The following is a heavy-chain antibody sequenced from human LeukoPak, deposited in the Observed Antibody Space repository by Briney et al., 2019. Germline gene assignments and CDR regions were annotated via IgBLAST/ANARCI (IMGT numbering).Heavy chain of an antibody. J-gene: IGHJ4*02. CDR2: IRFNGNDV. Sequence: GGSLRLSCAASGFTFSSYGMHWVRQAPGKGLEWVAFIRFNGNDVYYADSVKGRFTISKDNSKNTLYLQMNSLRAEDTAVYYCAKVGSYSSGWYVNYWGQGTLVTVSS. D-gene: IGHD6-19*01. V-gene: IGHV3-30*02. CDR3: AKVGSYSSGWYVNY. CDR1: GFTFSSYG.